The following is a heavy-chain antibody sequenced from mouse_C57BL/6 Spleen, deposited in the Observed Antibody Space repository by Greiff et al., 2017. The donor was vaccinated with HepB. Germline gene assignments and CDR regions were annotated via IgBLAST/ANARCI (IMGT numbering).Heavy chain of an antibody. CDR3: ARKPLGWYFDV. J-gene: IGHJ1*03. CDR2: IDPSDSYT. Sequence: QQPGQGLEWIGEIDPSDSYTNYNQKFKGKSTLTVDKSSSTAYMQLSSLTSEDSAVYYCARKPLGWYFDVWGTGTTVTVSS. D-gene: IGHD4-1*01. V-gene: IGHV1-69*01.